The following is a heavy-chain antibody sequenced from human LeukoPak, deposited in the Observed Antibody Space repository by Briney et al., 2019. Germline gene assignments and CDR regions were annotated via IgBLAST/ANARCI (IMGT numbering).Heavy chain of an antibody. CDR1: NGSISSYY. Sequence: SETLSLTCTVSNGSISSYYWSWIRQPPGKGLEWIAYISDIGSINYNPSLKSRVTISLDTSKNQLSLKLRSVTAADTAAYYCAGHHPRNTVDFWGQGTLVTVSS. CDR3: AGHHPRNTVDF. CDR2: ISDIGSI. J-gene: IGHJ4*02. D-gene: IGHD2/OR15-2a*01. V-gene: IGHV4-59*08.